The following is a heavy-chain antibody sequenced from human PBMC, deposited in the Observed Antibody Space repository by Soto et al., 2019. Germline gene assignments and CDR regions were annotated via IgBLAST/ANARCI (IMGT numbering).Heavy chain of an antibody. CDR3: AREYSYGLIDY. J-gene: IGHJ4*02. V-gene: IGHV4-31*03. D-gene: IGHD5-18*01. CDR2: IYYSGST. CDR1: GGSISSGGYY. Sequence: SETLSLTCTVSGGSISSGGYYWSWIRQHPGKGLEWIGYIYYSGSTYYNPSLKSRVTISVDTSKNQFSLKLSSVTAADTAVYYCAREYSYGLIDYWGQGTLVTVSS.